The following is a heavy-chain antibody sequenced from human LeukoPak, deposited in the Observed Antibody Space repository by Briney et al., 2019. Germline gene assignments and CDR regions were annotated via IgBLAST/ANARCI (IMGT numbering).Heavy chain of an antibody. J-gene: IGHJ6*02. CDR2: IWYDGSNK. Sequence: GGSLRLSCAASGFTFSSYGMHWVRQAPGKGLEWVAVIWYDGSNKCYADSVKGRFTISRDNSKNTLYLQMNSLRAEDTAAYYCAGDYGEYYYGMDVWGQGTTVTVSS. CDR3: AGDYGEYYYGMDV. D-gene: IGHD4-17*01. V-gene: IGHV3-33*01. CDR1: GFTFSSYG.